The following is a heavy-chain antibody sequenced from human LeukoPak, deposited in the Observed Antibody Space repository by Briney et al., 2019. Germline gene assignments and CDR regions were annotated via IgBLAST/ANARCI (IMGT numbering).Heavy chain of an antibody. Sequence: GGSLRLSCAASGFTFSSYSMNWVRQAPGKGLEWVSSISSSSSYIYYAASVKGRFTISRDNAKNSLYLQMNSLRAEDTAVYYCARVDIVVVPAARPEYWGQGTLVTVSS. CDR1: GFTFSSYS. J-gene: IGHJ4*02. V-gene: IGHV3-21*01. D-gene: IGHD2-2*01. CDR3: ARVDIVVVPAARPEY. CDR2: ISSSSSYI.